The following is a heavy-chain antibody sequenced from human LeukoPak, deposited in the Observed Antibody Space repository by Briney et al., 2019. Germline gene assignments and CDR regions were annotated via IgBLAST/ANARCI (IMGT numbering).Heavy chain of an antibody. D-gene: IGHD3-9*01. CDR2: ISSSGSYT. J-gene: IGHJ4*02. CDR1: GFTFSDYY. Sequence: GGSLRLSCAASGFTFSDYYMSWIRQAPGKGLEWVSYISSSGSYTNYADSVKGRFTISRDNAKNSLYLQMNSLRAEDTAVYYCASLLTGYSFFGDYWGQGTLVTVSS. V-gene: IGHV3-11*06. CDR3: ASLLTGYSFFGDY.